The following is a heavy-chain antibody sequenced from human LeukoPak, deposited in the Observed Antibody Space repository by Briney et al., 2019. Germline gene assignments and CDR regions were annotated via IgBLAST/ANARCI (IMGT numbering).Heavy chain of an antibody. CDR3: AKDPIFGVVDPENPPYWFDP. V-gene: IGHV3-23*01. J-gene: IGHJ5*02. CDR1: GFTFSSYA. CDR2: ISGRDSTT. Sequence: GGSLRLSCAASGFTFSSYAMSWVRQAPGKGLEWVSGISGRDSTTYYADSVKGRFTISRGNSKNTLYLQMNSLRAEDTAVYCCAKDPIFGVVDPENPPYWFDPWGQGTLVTVSS. D-gene: IGHD3-3*01.